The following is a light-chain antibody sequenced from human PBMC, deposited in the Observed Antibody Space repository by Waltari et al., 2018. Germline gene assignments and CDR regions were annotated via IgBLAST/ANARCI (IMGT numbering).Light chain of an antibody. J-gene: IGKJ2*01. Sequence: EIVLTQSPGPLSLSPGERATLSCRASQSVSSSYLAWYQQKHGQAPRLLIYGSSSRATGIPDRFSGSGSGTAFTLTISRLEPEDFAVYYCQQYGSSPPVYTFGQGTKLEIK. V-gene: IGKV3-20*01. CDR1: QSVSSSY. CDR3: QQYGSSPPVYT. CDR2: GSS.